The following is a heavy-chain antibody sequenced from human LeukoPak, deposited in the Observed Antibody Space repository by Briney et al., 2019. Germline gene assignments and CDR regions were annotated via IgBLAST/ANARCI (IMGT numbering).Heavy chain of an antibody. CDR1: GGSISSYY. D-gene: IGHD2-15*01. V-gene: IGHV4-4*07. CDR3: AREDCSGGSCYPISSADYYYGMDV. CDR2: IYTSRST. J-gene: IGHJ6*02. Sequence: SETLSLTCTVSGGSISSYYWSWIRQPAGKGLEWIGRIYTSRSTNYNPSLKSRVTMSVDTSKNQFSLKLSSVTAADTAVYYCAREDCSGGSCYPISSADYYYGMDVWGQGTTVTVSS.